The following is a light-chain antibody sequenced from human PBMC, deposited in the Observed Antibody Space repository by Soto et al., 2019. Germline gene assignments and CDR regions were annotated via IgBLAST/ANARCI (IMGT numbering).Light chain of an antibody. Sequence: DIQMTQSPSSLSASVGDRVTITCRASQSISSYLNWYQQKPGKAPKLLIYAASSLQSGVPSRFSGSGSRTDFTLTISSLQPEDFATYYCQQSYTSWTFGQGTKV. CDR3: QQSYTSWT. V-gene: IGKV1-39*01. J-gene: IGKJ1*01. CDR1: QSISSY. CDR2: AAS.